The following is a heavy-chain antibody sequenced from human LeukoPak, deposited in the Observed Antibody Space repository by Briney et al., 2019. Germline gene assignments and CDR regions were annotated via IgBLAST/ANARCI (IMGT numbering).Heavy chain of an antibody. CDR1: GGSFSGYY. Sequence: SETLSLTCAVYGGSFSGYYWSWIRQPPGKGLEWIGEINHSGSTNYNPSLTSRVTISVETSKNQFSLKLSSVTAADTAVYYCARGLGGYYYGSGSPRLFDYWGQGTLVTVSS. CDR3: ARGLGGYYYGSGSPRLFDY. CDR2: INHSGST. V-gene: IGHV4-34*01. D-gene: IGHD3-10*01. J-gene: IGHJ4*02.